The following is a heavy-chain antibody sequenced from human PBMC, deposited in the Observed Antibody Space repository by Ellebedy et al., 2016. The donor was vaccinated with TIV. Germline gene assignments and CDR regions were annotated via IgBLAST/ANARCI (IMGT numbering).Heavy chain of an antibody. CDR3: ARGFSASGYYYYGMEV. V-gene: IGHV3-48*03. J-gene: IGHJ6*02. Sequence: PGGSLRLSCAASGFTYTSYEMNWVRQAPGKGLEWVSYISSGGSTIYYAGSVKGRFTISRDNAKNSLYLQMNSLRAEDTAVYYCARGFSASGYYYYGMEVWGQGTTVTVSS. D-gene: IGHD6-19*01. CDR1: GFTYTSYE. CDR2: ISSGGSTI.